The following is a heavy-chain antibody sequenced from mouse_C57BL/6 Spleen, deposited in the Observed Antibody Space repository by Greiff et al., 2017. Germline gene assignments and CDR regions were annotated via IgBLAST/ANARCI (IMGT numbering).Heavy chain of an antibody. CDR3: ANSNAWFAY. J-gene: IGHJ3*01. CDR1: GYAFSSSW. Sequence: VKVVESGPELVKPGASVKISCKASGYAFSSSWMNWVKQRPGKGLEWIGRIHPGDGDTNYNGKFKGKATLTADKSSSTAYMQLSSLTSEDSAVYFCANSNAWFAYWGQGTLVTVSA. CDR2: IHPGDGDT. V-gene: IGHV1-82*01. D-gene: IGHD2-5*01.